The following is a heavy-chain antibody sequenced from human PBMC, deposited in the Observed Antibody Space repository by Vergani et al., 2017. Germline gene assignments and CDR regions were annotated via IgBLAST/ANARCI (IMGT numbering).Heavy chain of an antibody. CDR2: IRYDGSNK. V-gene: IGHV3-30*02. D-gene: IGHD4-23*01. Sequence: QVQLVESGGGVVQPGGSLRLSCAASGFTFSSYGMYWVRQAPGKGLEWVAFIRYDGSNKYYADSVKGRFTISRDNSKNTLYLQMNSLRAEDTAVYYCAKXRYGCNSMDYFDYWGQGTLVTVSS. CDR3: AKXRYGCNSMDYFDY. CDR1: GFTFSSYG. J-gene: IGHJ4*02.